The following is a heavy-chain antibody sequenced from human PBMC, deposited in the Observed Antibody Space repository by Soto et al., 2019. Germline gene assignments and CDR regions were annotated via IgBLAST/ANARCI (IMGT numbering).Heavy chain of an antibody. CDR2: ISNDGSNK. CDR1: GFSFSTYG. J-gene: IGHJ4*02. V-gene: IGHV3-30*03. D-gene: IGHD1-26*01. Sequence: QVHLVESGGGVVQPGRSLRLSCAASGFSFSTYGMHWVRQAPGKGLGWVAFISNDGSNKYYADSVKGRFTISRDNSKNPLSLQRNSLRDEDTAVHYCATGFGNYWAFDYGGQGTLVTVAS. CDR3: ATGFGNYWAFDY.